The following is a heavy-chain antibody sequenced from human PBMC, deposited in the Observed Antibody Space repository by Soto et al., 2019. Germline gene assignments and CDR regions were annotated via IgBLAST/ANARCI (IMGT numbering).Heavy chain of an antibody. CDR1: GFNFGNFG. J-gene: IGHJ4*01. CDR3: ARGLRGVLDY. Sequence: GGSLRLSCVASGFNFGNFGMHWVRQAPGKGLEWLTVISNDENIKQDSVRGRFAIARDNSKNTLYLHLTSLRAEDTAIYYCARGLRGVLDYWGHGTLVTVSS. V-gene: IGHV3-33*01. CDR2: ISNDENIK. D-gene: IGHD5-12*01.